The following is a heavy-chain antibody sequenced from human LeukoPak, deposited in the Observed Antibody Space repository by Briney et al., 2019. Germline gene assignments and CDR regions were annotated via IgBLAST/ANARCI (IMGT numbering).Heavy chain of an antibody. CDR1: GGTFSSYA. V-gene: IGHV1-69*04. J-gene: IGHJ4*02. CDR2: IIPILGIA. Sequence: SVKVSCKASGGTFSSYAISWVRQAPGQELESMVRIIPILGIANYAQKFQGRVTITADKSTSTAYMELSSLRSEDTAVYYCASGYCSSTSCYTMLDYWGQGTLVTVSS. CDR3: ASGYCSSTSCYTMLDY. D-gene: IGHD2-2*02.